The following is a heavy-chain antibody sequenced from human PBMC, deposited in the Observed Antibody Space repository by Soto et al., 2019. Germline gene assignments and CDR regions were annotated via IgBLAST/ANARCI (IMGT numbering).Heavy chain of an antibody. V-gene: IGHV4-59*01. CDR2: IYYSGST. Sequence: ETLSLTCTVSGGSISSYYWSWIRQPPGKGLEWIGYIYYSGSTNYNPSLKSRVTISVDTSKNQFSLKLSSVTAADTAVYYCARVVISEVGPFDYWGQGTLVTVSS. CDR1: GGSISSYY. CDR3: ARVVISEVGPFDY. D-gene: IGHD3-22*01. J-gene: IGHJ4*02.